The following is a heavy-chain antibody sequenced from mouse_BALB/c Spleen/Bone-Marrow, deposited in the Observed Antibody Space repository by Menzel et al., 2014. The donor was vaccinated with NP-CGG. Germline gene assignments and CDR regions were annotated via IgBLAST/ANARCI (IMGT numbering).Heavy chain of an antibody. V-gene: IGHV14-3*02. J-gene: IGHJ3*01. CDR3: ASYYYGSSSFAY. Sequence: EVMLVESGAELVKPGASVKLSCTASGFNIKDTYXHWVRQRPEQGLEWIGRIDPANGNTKYDPKFQGKATITADTSSNTAYLQLSSLTSEDTAVYYCASYYYGSSSFAYWGQGTMVTVSA. CDR1: GFNIKDTY. CDR2: IDPANGNT. D-gene: IGHD1-1*01.